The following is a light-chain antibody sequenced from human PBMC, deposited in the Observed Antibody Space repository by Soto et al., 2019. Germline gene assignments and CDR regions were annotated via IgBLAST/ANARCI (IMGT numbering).Light chain of an antibody. V-gene: IGLV1-44*01. CDR3: AAWDDSLNGFYV. CDR1: ISNIGTNS. CDR2: NND. J-gene: IGLJ1*01. Sequence: QSVLTQPPSASGTPGQRVTISCSGGISNIGTNSVNWYQQLPGRAPKLLIYNNDLRPSGVPDRFSSSKSGTSASLAISGLQSEDEADYYCAAWDDSLNGFYVFGIGT.